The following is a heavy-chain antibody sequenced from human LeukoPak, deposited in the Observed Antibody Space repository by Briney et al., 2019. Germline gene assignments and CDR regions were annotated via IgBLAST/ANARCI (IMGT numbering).Heavy chain of an antibody. Sequence: SETLSLTCTVSGGSISSYYWSWIRQPPGKGLEWIGYIYYSGSTNYNPSLKSRVTISVDTSKNQFSLKLSSVTAADTAVYYCALSVGYNWNYPYYGMDVWGQGTTVTVS. CDR1: GGSISSYY. CDR3: ALSVGYNWNYPYYGMDV. CDR2: IYYSGST. D-gene: IGHD1-20*01. J-gene: IGHJ6*02. V-gene: IGHV4-59*01.